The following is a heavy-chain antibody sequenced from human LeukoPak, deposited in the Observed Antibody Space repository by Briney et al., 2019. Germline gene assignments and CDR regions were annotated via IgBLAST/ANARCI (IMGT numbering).Heavy chain of an antibody. V-gene: IGHV3-21*04. D-gene: IGHD3-16*01. CDR1: GFTFSSYS. CDR2: ISSSSSYI. CDR3: AKDPSKLRLGEFPYYFDY. J-gene: IGHJ4*02. Sequence: GGSLRLSCAASGFTFSSYSMNWVRQAPGKGLEWVSSISSSSSYIYYADSVKGRFTISRDNSKNTLYLQMNSLRAEDTAVYYCAKDPSKLRLGEFPYYFDYWGQGTLVTVSS.